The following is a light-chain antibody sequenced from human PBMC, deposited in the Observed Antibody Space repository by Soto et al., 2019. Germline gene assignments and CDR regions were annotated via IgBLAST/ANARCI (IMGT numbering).Light chain of an antibody. CDR2: VVS. J-gene: IGKJ2*01. CDR3: QQSYSLTYT. CDR1: QTISRN. V-gene: IGKV1-39*01. Sequence: DIQLTQPPSSLSASVGDRVTITCRASQTISRNLNWYQQKPGEAPKPLMYVVSSLQGGVPSRFIGSDSGTDYTLTISSMQPDDFATYYCQQSYSLTYTFGQGTKLESK.